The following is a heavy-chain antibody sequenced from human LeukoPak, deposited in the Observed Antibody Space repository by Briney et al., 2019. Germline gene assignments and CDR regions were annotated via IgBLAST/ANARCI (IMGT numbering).Heavy chain of an antibody. D-gene: IGHD3-22*01. V-gene: IGHV4-34*01. Sequence: PSETLSLTCADYGGSFSGYYWSWIRQPPGKGLEWIGEINHSGSTNYNPSLKSRVTISVDTSKNQFSLKLSSVTAADTAVYYCARCHKRYYDSSGYPSRRYYYYYMDVWGKGTTVTVSS. CDR2: INHSGST. CDR3: ARCHKRYYDSSGYPSRRYYYYYMDV. CDR1: GGSFSGYY. J-gene: IGHJ6*03.